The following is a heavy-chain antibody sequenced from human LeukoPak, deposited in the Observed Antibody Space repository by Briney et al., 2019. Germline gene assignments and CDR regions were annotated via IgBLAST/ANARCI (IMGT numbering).Heavy chain of an antibody. CDR1: GFTFSSYA. V-gene: IGHV3-23*01. CDR3: AKEGTYSSSWPSTYYYYYGMDV. Sequence: GGSLRLSCAASGFTFSSYAMSWVRQAPGKGLEWVSAISGSGGSTYYADSVKGRFTISRDNSKDTLYLQMNSLRAEDTAVYYCAKEGTYSSSWPSTYYYYYGMDVWGQGTTVTVSS. J-gene: IGHJ6*02. CDR2: ISGSGGST. D-gene: IGHD6-13*01.